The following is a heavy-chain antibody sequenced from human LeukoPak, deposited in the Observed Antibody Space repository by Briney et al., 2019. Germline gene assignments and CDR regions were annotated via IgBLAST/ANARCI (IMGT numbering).Heavy chain of an antibody. Sequence: GGSLRLSCAASGFTFSSSWMPWVRQAPGKGLVWVSRINSDGSSTNYADSVKGRFTISRDNAKNTVYLQVNSLRAEDTAVYYCAREYSSSRFFDYWGQGTLVTVSS. D-gene: IGHD6-13*01. J-gene: IGHJ4*02. CDR3: AREYSSSRFFDY. CDR2: INSDGSST. V-gene: IGHV3-74*01. CDR1: GFTFSSSW.